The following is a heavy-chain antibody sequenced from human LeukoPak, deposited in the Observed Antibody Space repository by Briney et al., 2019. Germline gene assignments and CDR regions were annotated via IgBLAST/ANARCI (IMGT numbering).Heavy chain of an antibody. J-gene: IGHJ6*03. D-gene: IGHD5-18*01. CDR1: GGSFSGYY. CDR3: ARVDRDTAMVIGDYYMDV. V-gene: IGHV4-34*01. Sequence: PSETLSLTCAVYGGSFSGYYWSWIRQPPGKGLEWIGAINHSGSTNYNPSLKSRVTISVDTSKNQFSLKLSSVTAADTAVYYCARVDRDTAMVIGDYYMDVWGKGTTVTVSS. CDR2: INHSGST.